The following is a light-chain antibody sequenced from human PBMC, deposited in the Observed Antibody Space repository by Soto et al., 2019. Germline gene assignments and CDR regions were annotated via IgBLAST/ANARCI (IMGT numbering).Light chain of an antibody. Sequence: QSALTQPASVSGSPGQSITISCTGSSSDVGGYDYVSWYQHHPGKAPKLMIHDVSNRPSGVSDRFSGSKSGNTASLTISGLQAEDEADYYCSSYTGSITPYVFGTGTKVTVL. CDR2: DVS. J-gene: IGLJ1*01. CDR1: SSDVGGYDY. CDR3: SSYTGSITPYV. V-gene: IGLV2-14*03.